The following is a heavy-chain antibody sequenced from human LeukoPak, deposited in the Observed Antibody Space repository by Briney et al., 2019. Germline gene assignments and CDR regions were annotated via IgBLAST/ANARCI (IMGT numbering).Heavy chain of an antibody. J-gene: IGHJ3*02. CDR3: ARRDREPDAFDI. CDR2: INHSGST. CDR1: GGSFSGYY. Sequence: SETLSLTCAVYGGSFSGYYWSWIRQPPGKGLEWIGEINHSGSTNYNPSLKSRVTISVDTSKNQFSLKLSSVTAADTAVYYCARRDREPDAFDIWGQGTMVTVSS. D-gene: IGHD1-26*01. V-gene: IGHV4-34*01.